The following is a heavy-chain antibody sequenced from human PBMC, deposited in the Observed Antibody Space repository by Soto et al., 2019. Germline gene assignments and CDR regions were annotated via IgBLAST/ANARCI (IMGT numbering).Heavy chain of an antibody. CDR1: GCSISSSSYY. Sequence: SETLSLTCTFSGCSISSSSYYLGWIRQPPGKGLEWIGSIFYSGSTYYNPSLKSRVTISVDTSKNQFSLKLSSVTAADTAVYYCARDLQDSDFWSGYFGYWGQGTLVTVSS. CDR2: IFYSGST. D-gene: IGHD3-3*01. CDR3: ARDLQDSDFWSGYFGY. J-gene: IGHJ4*02. V-gene: IGHV4-39*07.